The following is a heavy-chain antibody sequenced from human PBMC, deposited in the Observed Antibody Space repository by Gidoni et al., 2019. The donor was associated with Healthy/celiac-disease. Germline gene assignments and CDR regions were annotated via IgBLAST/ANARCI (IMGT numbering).Heavy chain of an antibody. CDR2: INPSGGST. CDR1: GYTFTSYY. CDR3: ARDLHPHYYDSSGEY. D-gene: IGHD3-22*01. V-gene: IGHV1-46*01. J-gene: IGHJ4*02. Sequence: QVQLVQSGAEVKKPGASVKVSCKASGYTFTSYYMHWVRQAPGQGLEWMGIINPSGGSTSYAQKFQGRVTMTRDTSTSTVYMELSSLRSEDTAVYYCARDLHPHYYDSSGEYWGQGTLVTVSS.